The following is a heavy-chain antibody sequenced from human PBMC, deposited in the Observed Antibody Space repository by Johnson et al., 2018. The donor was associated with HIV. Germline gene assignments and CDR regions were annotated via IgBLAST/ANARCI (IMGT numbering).Heavy chain of an antibody. D-gene: IGHD6-6*01. CDR2: ISYDGSNK. J-gene: IGHJ3*02. CDR3: ARGEEEQLGDAFDI. Sequence: QVQLVESGGGVVQPGRSLRLSCAASGFTFSSYAMHWVRQAPGKGLEWVAVISYDGSNKYYAYSVKGRFTISRDNSKNTLYLQMNSLRAEDTAVYYCARGEEEQLGDAFDIWGQGTMVTVSS. CDR1: GFTFSSYA. V-gene: IGHV3-30*04.